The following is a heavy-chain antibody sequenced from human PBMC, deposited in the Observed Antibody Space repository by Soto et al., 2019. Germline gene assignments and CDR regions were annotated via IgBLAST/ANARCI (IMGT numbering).Heavy chain of an antibody. J-gene: IGHJ6*02. V-gene: IGHV3-30-3*01. CDR1: GFTFSSYA. CDR2: ISYDGSNK. D-gene: IGHD3-10*01. CDR3: ARGRNMVRGVVNYYYYGMDV. Sequence: GGSLRLSCAASGFTFSSYAMHWVRQAPGKGLEWVAVISYDGSNKYYADSVKGRFTISRDNSKNTLYLQMNSLRAEDTAVYYCARGRNMVRGVVNYYYYGMDVWGQGTTVTVSS.